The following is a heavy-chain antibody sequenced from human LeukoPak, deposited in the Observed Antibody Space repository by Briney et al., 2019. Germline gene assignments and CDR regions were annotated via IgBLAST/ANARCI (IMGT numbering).Heavy chain of an antibody. CDR2: IYTSGST. D-gene: IGHD3-10*01. CDR1: GGSISSGSYY. CDR3: ARGLWVRGVISPYYFDY. J-gene: IGHJ4*02. V-gene: IGHV4-61*02. Sequence: SETLSLTCTVSGGSISSGSYYWSWIRQPAGKGLEWIGRIYTSGSTNYNPSLKSRVTISVDTSKNQFSLKLSSVTAADTAVYYCARGLWVRGVISPYYFDYWGQGTLVTVSS.